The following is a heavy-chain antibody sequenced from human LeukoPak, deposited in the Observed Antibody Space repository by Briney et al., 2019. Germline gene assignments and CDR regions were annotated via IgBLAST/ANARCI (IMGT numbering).Heavy chain of an antibody. CDR2: ISAYNGNT. D-gene: IGHD3-9*01. CDR3: ARLDYDILTGYYKTFDY. J-gene: IGHJ4*02. Sequence: ASVKVSCKASGYTFTSYGISWVRQAPGQGLEWMGWISAYNGNTNHAQKLQGRVTMTTDTSTSTAYMELRSLRSDDTAVYYCARLDYDILTGYYKTFDYWGQGTLVTVSS. V-gene: IGHV1-18*01. CDR1: GYTFTSYG.